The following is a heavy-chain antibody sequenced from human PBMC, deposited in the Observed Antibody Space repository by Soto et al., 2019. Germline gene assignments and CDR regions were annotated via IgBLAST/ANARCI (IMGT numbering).Heavy chain of an antibody. CDR2: INTNTGNP. CDR3: ARDTSLDRLRFDP. Sequence: SVKVSCKASGYTFTSYAMNWVRQAPGQGLEWMGWINTNTGNPTYAQGFTGRFVFSLDTSVSTAYLQICSLKAEDTAVYYCARDTSLDRLRFDPWGQGTLVTVSS. J-gene: IGHJ5*02. D-gene: IGHD1-1*01. CDR1: GYTFTSYA. V-gene: IGHV7-4-1*01.